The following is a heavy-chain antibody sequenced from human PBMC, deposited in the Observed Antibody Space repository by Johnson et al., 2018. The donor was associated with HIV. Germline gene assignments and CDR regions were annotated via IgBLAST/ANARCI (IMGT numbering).Heavy chain of an antibody. Sequence: QMLLVESGGGVVQPGRSLRLSCAASGFTFSSYAMHWVRQAPGKGLEWVAVISYDGSNKYYADSVKGRFTISRDNSKNTLYLQMNSLRVEDTAVYYCARVTMIVVVMQAFDIWGQGTMVTVSS. D-gene: IGHD3-22*01. CDR2: ISYDGSNK. V-gene: IGHV3-30-3*01. CDR1: GFTFSSYA. J-gene: IGHJ3*02. CDR3: ARVTMIVVVMQAFDI.